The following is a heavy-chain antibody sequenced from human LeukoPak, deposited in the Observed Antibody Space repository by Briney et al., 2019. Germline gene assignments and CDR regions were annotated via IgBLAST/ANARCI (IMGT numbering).Heavy chain of an antibody. CDR3: AKAGGIVVVITLYYFDY. V-gene: IGHV3-23*01. D-gene: IGHD3-22*01. J-gene: IGHJ4*02. CDR2: ISGSGGST. Sequence: PGGSLRLSRAASGFTFSSYAMSWVRQAPGKGLEWVSAISGSGGSTYYADSVKGRFTISRDNSKNTLYLQMNSLRAEDTAVYYCAKAGGIVVVITLYYFDYWGQGTLVTVSS. CDR1: GFTFSSYA.